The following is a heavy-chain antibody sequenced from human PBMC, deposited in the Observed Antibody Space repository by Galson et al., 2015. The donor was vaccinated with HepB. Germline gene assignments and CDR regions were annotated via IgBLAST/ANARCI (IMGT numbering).Heavy chain of an antibody. CDR2: ISTDGTIT. V-gene: IGHV3-74*01. CDR1: GFTFSNFW. J-gene: IGHJ4*02. Sequence: SLRLSCAASGFTFSNFWLHWVRHAPGKGLVWVSLISTDGTITRYADSVRGRFTVSRDNAKNTLYLQMNSLRAEDTAVYYCARDYERAQDSWGQGTLVTVSP. D-gene: IGHD3-3*01. CDR3: ARDYERAQDS.